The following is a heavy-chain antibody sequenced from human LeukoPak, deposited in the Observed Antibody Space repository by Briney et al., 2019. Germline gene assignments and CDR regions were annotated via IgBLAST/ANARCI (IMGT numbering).Heavy chain of an antibody. D-gene: IGHD2-8*02. J-gene: IGHJ5*02. V-gene: IGHV4-59*01. CDR2: IYYSGST. CDR3: ARAPFGSTGWFDP. Sequence: PSETLSLTCTVSGGSISSYYWSSIRQPPEKGLEWIGYIYYSGSTNYNPSLKSRVTISVDTSKNQFSLKLSPVTAADTAVYYCARAPFGSTGWFDPWGQGTLVTVSS. CDR1: GGSISSYY.